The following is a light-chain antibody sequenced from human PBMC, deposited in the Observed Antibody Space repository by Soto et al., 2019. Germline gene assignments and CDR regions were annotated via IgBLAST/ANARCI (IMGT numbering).Light chain of an antibody. V-gene: IGLV1-51*01. CDR1: SSNIGNNY. J-gene: IGLJ2*01. CDR3: GTWDSSLSALV. CDR2: DNN. Sequence: QSVLTQPPSVSADPGQTVTSSCSGSSSNIGNNYVSWYQQLPGTAPKLLIYDNNKRPSGIPDRFSGSKSGKSATLGITGLQTGDEDDYYFGTWDSSLSALVFGGGTKLNVL.